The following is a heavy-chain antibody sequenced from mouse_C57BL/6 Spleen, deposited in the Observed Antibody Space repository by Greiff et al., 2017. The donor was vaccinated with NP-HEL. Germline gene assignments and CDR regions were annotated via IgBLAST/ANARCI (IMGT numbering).Heavy chain of an antibody. D-gene: IGHD1-1*01. J-gene: IGHJ3*01. CDR3: ASYYYGSSPFFVY. CDR2: IYWDDDK. CDR1: GFSLSTSGMG. Sequence: QVTLKVSGPGILQSSQTLSLTCSFSGFSLSTSGMGVSWIRQPSGKGLEWLAHIYWDDDKRYNPSLKSRLTISKDTSRNQVFLKITSVDTADTATYYCASYYYGSSPFFVYWGQGTLVTVSA. V-gene: IGHV8-12*01.